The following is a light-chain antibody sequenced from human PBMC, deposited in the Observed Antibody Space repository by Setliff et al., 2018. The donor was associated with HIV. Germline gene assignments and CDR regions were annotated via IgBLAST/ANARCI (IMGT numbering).Light chain of an antibody. CDR1: RSNIGAGYD. J-gene: IGLJ1*01. CDR3: QSFDSTLNSYV. V-gene: IGLV1-40*01. CDR2: DNG. Sequence: QSVLTQPPSVSGAPGQRVTISCTGSRSNIGAGYDVHWYHQLPGTAPKLLISDNGDRPSGVPDRFSGSKSGTSASLAITGLQAEDEGVYYCQSFDSTLNSYVLGTGTKVTV.